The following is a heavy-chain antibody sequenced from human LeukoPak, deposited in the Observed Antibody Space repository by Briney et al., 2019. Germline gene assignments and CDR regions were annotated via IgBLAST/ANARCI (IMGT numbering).Heavy chain of an antibody. Sequence: GGTLRLSCAASGFTFSSYGMNWVRQAPGKGLEWVSAISGSGGNTYYADSVKGRFTISRDNSKNTLYLQMNSLRAEDTALYYCAKGQETESRLDSWGQGTLVTVSS. V-gene: IGHV3-23*01. CDR2: ISGSGGNT. D-gene: IGHD1-1*01. CDR3: AKGQETESRLDS. J-gene: IGHJ4*02. CDR1: GFTFSSYG.